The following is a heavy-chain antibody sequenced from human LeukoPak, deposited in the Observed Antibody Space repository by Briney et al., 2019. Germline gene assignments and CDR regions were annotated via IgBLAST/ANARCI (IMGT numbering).Heavy chain of an antibody. CDR2: ITGSGDYT. CDR3: ARDRVLHYFDY. CDR1: GFSFGSHP. D-gene: IGHD3-16*01. Sequence: GGSLRLSCAASGFSFGSHPMNWVRQAPGKGLEWVSGITGSGDYTYYIDSVQGRFTISRDNSKNTLYLQMTSLRADDTAVYYCARDRVLHYFDYWGQGALVTVSS. V-gene: IGHV3-23*01. J-gene: IGHJ4*02.